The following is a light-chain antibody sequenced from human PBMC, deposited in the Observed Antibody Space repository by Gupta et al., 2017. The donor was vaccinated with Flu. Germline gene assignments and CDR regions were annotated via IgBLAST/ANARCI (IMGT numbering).Light chain of an antibody. CDR3: QQSDKLPCT. CDR2: GAS. V-gene: IGKV1-39*01. CDR1: QSINNY. Sequence: DIQMTQSPCSLSASVGDRVTITCRASQSINNYLNWYQQKPGKAPNLLIYGASRWESGVPSRFSGSGSGTDFTLTVSSLQPEDSAKYYWQQSDKLPCTLGQGTKMEIK. J-gene: IGKJ2*02.